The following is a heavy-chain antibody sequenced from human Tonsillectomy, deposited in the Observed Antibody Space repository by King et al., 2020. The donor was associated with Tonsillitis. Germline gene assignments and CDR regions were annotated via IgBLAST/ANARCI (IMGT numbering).Heavy chain of an antibody. V-gene: IGHV3-23*04. J-gene: IGHJ6*02. CDR3: AKDPTAHAAYYYYAMDV. Sequence: QLVQSGGGLVQPGGSLRLSCAASGFTFSYYGMSWVRQAPGKGLEWVSVISGTGGSTYYADSVKGRVTISRDNSKNTLYLQMNSLRAEDTAVYYCAKDPTAHAAYYYYAMDVWGQGTTVTVSS. CDR2: ISGTGGST. CDR1: GFTFSYYG.